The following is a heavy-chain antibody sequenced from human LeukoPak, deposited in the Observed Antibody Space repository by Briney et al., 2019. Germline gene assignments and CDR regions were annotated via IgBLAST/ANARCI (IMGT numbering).Heavy chain of an antibody. J-gene: IGHJ2*01. CDR3: ASPRGYCSGGSCYGWYFDL. Sequence: SETLSLTCSVSGYSISSGFYWGWIRQAPGKGLEWIGSIYRSGSTYYNPSLKSRITIAVDMSRNQFSLKLNSVTAADTAVYYCASPRGYCSGGSCYGWYFDLWGRGTLVTVSS. CDR2: IYRSGST. CDR1: GYSISSGFY. V-gene: IGHV4-38-2*02. D-gene: IGHD2-15*01.